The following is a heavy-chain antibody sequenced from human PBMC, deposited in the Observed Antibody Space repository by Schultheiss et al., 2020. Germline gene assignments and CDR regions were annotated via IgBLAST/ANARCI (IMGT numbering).Heavy chain of an antibody. CDR2: INHSGST. J-gene: IGHJ6*02. V-gene: IGHV4-59*01. CDR1: GGSISSYY. D-gene: IGHD4-23*01. Sequence: SETLSLTCTVSGGSISSYYWSWIRQPPGKGLEWIGEINHSGSTNYNPSLKSRVTISVDTSKNQFSLKLSSVTAADTAVYYCARSGGNSAGYYYYGMDVWGQGTTVTVSS. CDR3: ARSGGNSAGYYYYGMDV.